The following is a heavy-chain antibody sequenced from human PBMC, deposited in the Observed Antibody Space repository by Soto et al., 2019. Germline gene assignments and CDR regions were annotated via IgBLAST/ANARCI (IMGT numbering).Heavy chain of an antibody. CDR3: ARSVDP. CDR2: ISAYNGNT. CDR1: GYTFTSYG. V-gene: IGHV1-18*01. Sequence: ASVKVSCQASGYTFTSYGISWVRQAPGQGLEWMGWISAYNGNTNYAQKLQGRVTMTTDTSTSTAYMELRSSVTAADTAVYYCARSVDPWGQGTLVTVSS. J-gene: IGHJ5*02.